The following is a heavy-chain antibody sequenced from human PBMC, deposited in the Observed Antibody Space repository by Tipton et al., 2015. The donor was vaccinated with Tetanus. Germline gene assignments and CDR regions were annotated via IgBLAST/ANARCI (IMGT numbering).Heavy chain of an antibody. CDR2: IWFDGSRA. CDR3: SRDTYYQSHHYNYFDF. V-gene: IGHV3-33*01. D-gene: IGHD5-24*01. Sequence: LSLTCRASGFDFMGYGMHWVRRAPGTGLEWVADIWFDGSRAEYADSVQGRFTISRENSRRMVYLQMDSLRDEETGVFYCSRDTYYQSHHYNYFDFWGQGVRVPVSS. CDR1: GFDFMGYG. J-gene: IGHJ4*02.